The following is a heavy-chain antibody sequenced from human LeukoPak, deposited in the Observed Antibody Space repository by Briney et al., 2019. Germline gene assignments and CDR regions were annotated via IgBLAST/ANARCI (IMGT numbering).Heavy chain of an antibody. D-gene: IGHD3-9*01. Sequence: SVKVSCKPSRGTFSSYAISWVRQAPGQRLEWMGEIIPIFGTANYSQKLQGRVTITADKSTSTAYMELSSLRSEDTAVYYCATHYDILTGRFDYWGQGTLVTVSS. J-gene: IGHJ4*02. CDR2: IIPIFGTA. CDR1: RGTFSSYA. V-gene: IGHV1-69*06. CDR3: ATHYDILTGRFDY.